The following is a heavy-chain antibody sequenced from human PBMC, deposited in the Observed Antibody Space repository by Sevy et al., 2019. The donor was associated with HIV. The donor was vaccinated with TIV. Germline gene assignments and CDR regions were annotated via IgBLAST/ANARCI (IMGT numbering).Heavy chain of an antibody. CDR3: ASYSNYDYFDY. CDR2: ISAYSGDT. Sequence: ASVKVSCKASGYSFTTYGISWVRQAPRQGLVWMGWISAYSGDTNYAETFQDRISLTMDTSTTTAYMDLRSLRPGDTAVYYCASYSNYDYFDYWGQGTLVTVS. V-gene: IGHV1-18*01. CDR1: GYSFTTYG. D-gene: IGHD4-4*01. J-gene: IGHJ4*02.